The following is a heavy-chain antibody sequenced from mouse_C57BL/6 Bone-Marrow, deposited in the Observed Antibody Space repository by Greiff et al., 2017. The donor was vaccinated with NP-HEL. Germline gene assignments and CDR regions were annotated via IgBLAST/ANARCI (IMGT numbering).Heavy chain of an antibody. CDR2: ISRGGDYI. Sequence: EVKLMESGEGLVKPGGSLKLSCAASGFTFSSYAMSWVRQTPEQRLEWVAYISRGGDYIYYADTVKGRFTISRDNARNTLYLQLSRLKSEDTAVYDCTRDGYYERTWFAYWGQGTLVTVSA. J-gene: IGHJ3*01. V-gene: IGHV5-9-1*02. CDR1: GFTFSSYA. D-gene: IGHD2-3*01. CDR3: TRDGYYERTWFAY.